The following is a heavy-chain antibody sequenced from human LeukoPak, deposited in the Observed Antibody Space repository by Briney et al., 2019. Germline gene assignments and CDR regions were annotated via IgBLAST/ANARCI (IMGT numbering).Heavy chain of an antibody. V-gene: IGHV3-21*01. Sequence: PGGSLRLSCAASGFTFSRYSMNWVRQAPGKGLEWVSSISSSSSYIYYADSVKGRFTISRDNAKNSLYLQMNSLRAEDTAVYYCARATVEWLSGSFDYWGQGTLVTVSS. J-gene: IGHJ4*02. CDR1: GFTFSRYS. D-gene: IGHD3-3*01. CDR3: ARATVEWLSGSFDY. CDR2: ISSSSSYI.